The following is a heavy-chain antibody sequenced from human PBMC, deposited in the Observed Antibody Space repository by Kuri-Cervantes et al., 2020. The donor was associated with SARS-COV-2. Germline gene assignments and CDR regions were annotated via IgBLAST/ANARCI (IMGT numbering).Heavy chain of an antibody. Sequence: LSLTCAASGFTFSSYSMNWVRQAPGKGLEWVSSISSSSSYIYYADSVKGRFTISRDNSKNTLYLQMNSLRAEDTAVYYCASLTYCSSTSCFPYYYYYMDVWGKGTTVTVSS. CDR3: ASLTYCSSTSCFPYYYYYMDV. CDR1: GFTFSSYS. J-gene: IGHJ6*03. D-gene: IGHD2-2*01. CDR2: ISSSSSYI. V-gene: IGHV3-21*04.